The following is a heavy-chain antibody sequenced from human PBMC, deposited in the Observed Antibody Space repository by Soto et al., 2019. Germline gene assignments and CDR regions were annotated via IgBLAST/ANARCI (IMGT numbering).Heavy chain of an antibody. D-gene: IGHD5-12*01. CDR1: GDRFTDFY. CDR2: INPNSGVT. CDR3: ARESGGATATLDYYYFYMDV. J-gene: IGHJ6*03. Sequence: ASVKVSCKASGDRFTDFYMHWVRQAPGQGLEWMGWINPNSGVTKYAQKFQGWVTMTRDTSIRTVYMQLSRLRFDDTAIYYCARESGGATATLDYYYFYMDVWGTGTTVTVSS. V-gene: IGHV1-2*04.